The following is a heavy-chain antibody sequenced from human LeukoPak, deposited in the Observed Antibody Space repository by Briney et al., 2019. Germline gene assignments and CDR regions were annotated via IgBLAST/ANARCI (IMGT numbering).Heavy chain of an antibody. V-gene: IGHV1-46*01. CDR3: ARDQEGFDY. CDR1: GYTFTSNY. CDR2: IYPRDGST. J-gene: IGHJ4*02. Sequence: GASVTDSCKASGYTFTSNYIHWVRQAPGQGLEWMGMIYPRDGSTSYAQKFQGRVTVTRDTSTSTVHMELSGLRSEDTAVYYCARDQEGFDYWGQGTLVTVSS.